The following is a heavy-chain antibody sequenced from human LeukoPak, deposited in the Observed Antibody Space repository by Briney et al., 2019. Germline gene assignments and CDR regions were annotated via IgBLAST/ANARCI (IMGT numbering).Heavy chain of an antibody. D-gene: IGHD3-16*01. Sequence: GGSLRLSCAASGFTFDDYAMHWVRQAPGKGLEWVSYITWNSGIKGYADSLKGRFTISRDNAKNSLILQMNSLRVEDTALYYCAKLGGAFDIWGQGTMVIVSS. V-gene: IGHV3-9*01. CDR2: ITWNSGIK. J-gene: IGHJ3*02. CDR3: AKLGGAFDI. CDR1: GFTFDDYA.